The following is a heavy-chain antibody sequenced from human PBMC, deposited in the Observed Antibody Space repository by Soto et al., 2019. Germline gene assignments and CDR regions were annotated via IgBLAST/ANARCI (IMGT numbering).Heavy chain of an antibody. CDR3: AKGLSTASSFDC. CDR1: GFTFSHHD. CDR2: ISGSGDRT. Sequence: GGSLRLSCVASGFTFSHHDMSWVRQAPGKGLEWVSAISGSGDRTHYADSVKGRFTISRDNSKNMLSLQMNSLRAEDTAVYHCAKGLSTASSFDCWGQGTLVTVSS. D-gene: IGHD2-8*02. V-gene: IGHV3-23*01. J-gene: IGHJ4*02.